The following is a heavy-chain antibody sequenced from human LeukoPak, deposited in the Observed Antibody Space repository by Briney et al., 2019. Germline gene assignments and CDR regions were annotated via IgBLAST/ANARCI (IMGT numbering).Heavy chain of an antibody. CDR3: ARGGSGSYTYYFDY. Sequence: SETLSLTCTVSGGSISSYYWSWIRQPPGKGLEWIGYIYYSGSTNYNPSLKSRVTISVDTSKNQFSLKLSSVTAADTAVYYCARGGSGSYTYYFDYWGQGTLVTVS. D-gene: IGHD1-26*01. V-gene: IGHV4-59*01. CDR1: GGSISSYY. CDR2: IYYSGST. J-gene: IGHJ4*02.